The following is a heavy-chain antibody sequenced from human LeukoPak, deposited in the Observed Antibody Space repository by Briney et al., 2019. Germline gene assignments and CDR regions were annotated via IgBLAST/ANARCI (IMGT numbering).Heavy chain of an antibody. CDR2: FDPEDADR. CDR3: ATDKRQYNILTAYFKAEYFQY. CDR1: GYTLTELS. V-gene: IGHV1-24*01. Sequence: ASVKVSCKVSGYTLTELSIHWMRQAPGKGLEWRGGFDPEDADRIYAQRLQCRVTMTEDPSTDTAYMELSSLRSEDTAVYYCATDKRQYNILTAYFKAEYFQYWGQGTLVTVSA. J-gene: IGHJ1*01. D-gene: IGHD3-9*01.